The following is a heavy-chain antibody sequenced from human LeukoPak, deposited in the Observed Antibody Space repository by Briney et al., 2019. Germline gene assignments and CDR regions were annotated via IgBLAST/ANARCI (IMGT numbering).Heavy chain of an antibody. D-gene: IGHD1-26*01. Sequence: GGSLRLSCEASGFTFSNYAMSWVRQAPGKGLEWGSTINGSGGSTYYADSVKGRFTISRDNSKNTLYMEMNSLRADDTAVYYCARTIAVGATFVDYWGQGTLVTVSS. CDR3: ARTIAVGATFVDY. J-gene: IGHJ4*02. CDR1: GFTFSNYA. CDR2: INGSGGST. V-gene: IGHV3-23*01.